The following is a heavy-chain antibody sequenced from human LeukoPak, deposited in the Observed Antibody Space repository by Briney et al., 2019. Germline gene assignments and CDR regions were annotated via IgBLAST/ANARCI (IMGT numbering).Heavy chain of an antibody. CDR1: GFTFSAYG. CDR3: ARESTRSVDY. Sequence: GGSLRLSCVASGFTFSAYGMSWLRQAPGKGLEWVSYISSSGTNIYYADSVKGRFTISRDNAKNSLYLQMNSLRAEDTAMYYCARESTRSVDYWGQGTLVTVSS. D-gene: IGHD6-25*01. CDR2: ISSSGTNI. J-gene: IGHJ4*02. V-gene: IGHV3-11*01.